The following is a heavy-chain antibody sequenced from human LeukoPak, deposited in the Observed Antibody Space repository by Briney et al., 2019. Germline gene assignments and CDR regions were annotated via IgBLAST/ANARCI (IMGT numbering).Heavy chain of an antibody. V-gene: IGHV4-31*03. D-gene: IGHD3-22*01. CDR1: GGSISSGGYY. J-gene: IGHJ5*02. CDR2: IYYSGST. Sequence: SETLSLTCTVSGGSISSGGYYWSWIRQHPGKGLEWIGYIYYSGSTYYNPSLKSRVTISVDTSKNQFSLKLSSVTAADTAMYYCARQTYYYDSSGPHWFDPWGQGTLVTVSS. CDR3: ARQTYYYDSSGPHWFDP.